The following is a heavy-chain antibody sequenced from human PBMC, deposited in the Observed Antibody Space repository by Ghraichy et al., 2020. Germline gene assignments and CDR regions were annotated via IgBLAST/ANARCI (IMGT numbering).Heavy chain of an antibody. Sequence: SETLSLTCAVYGGSFSGYYWSWIRQPPGKGLEWIGEINHSGSTNYNPSLKSRVTISVDTSKNQFSLKLSSVTAADTAVYYCAGTMVRGPYYYYYYMDVWGKGTTVTVSS. CDR1: GGSFSGYY. CDR2: INHSGST. D-gene: IGHD3-10*01. V-gene: IGHV4-34*01. J-gene: IGHJ6*03. CDR3: AGTMVRGPYYYYYYMDV.